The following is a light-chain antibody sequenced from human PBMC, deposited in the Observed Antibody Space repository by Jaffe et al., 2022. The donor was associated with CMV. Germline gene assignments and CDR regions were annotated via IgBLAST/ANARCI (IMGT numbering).Light chain of an antibody. CDR1: NIGSKD. V-gene: IGLV3-21*04. Sequence: SYVLTQAPSVSVAPGKTARIICGGNNIGSKDVHWYQRKPGQAPVLVIYYSDDRPIGVPERFSGSNSGNTATLTISRVEAGDEADYFCQVWDGSSDHPVFGGGTKLTVL. CDR3: QVWDGSSDHPV. CDR2: YSD. J-gene: IGLJ3*02.